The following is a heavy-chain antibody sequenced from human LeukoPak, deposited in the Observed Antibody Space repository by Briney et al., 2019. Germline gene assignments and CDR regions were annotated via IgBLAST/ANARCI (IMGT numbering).Heavy chain of an antibody. Sequence: SETLSLTCTVSGGSIGSFFWSWIRQPPGKALEWIGYIHYSGSTKYNPSLKSRVTISVDTSKNQFSLKLSSVTAADTAVYYCAGVPAGGYYYDSSGYRHWGQGTLVTVSS. D-gene: IGHD3-22*01. CDR2: IHYSGST. V-gene: IGHV4-59*01. CDR1: GGSIGSFF. J-gene: IGHJ4*02. CDR3: AGVPAGGYYYDSSGYRH.